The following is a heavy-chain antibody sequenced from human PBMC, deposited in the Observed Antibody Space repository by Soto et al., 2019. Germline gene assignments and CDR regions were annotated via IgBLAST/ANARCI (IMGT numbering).Heavy chain of an antibody. CDR2: INHSGST. CDR3: ARLNGYCISTNCHGYYGMDV. V-gene: IGHV4-34*01. J-gene: IGHJ6*02. CDR1: GGSFSAYY. D-gene: IGHD2-2*03. Sequence: PSETLSLTCAVYGGSFSAYYWTWIRQPPGTGLEWIGEINHSGSTNYNPSLKSRVTISVDTSKNQFSLKLTSVTAADTAVYYCARLNGYCISTNCHGYYGMDVWGQGTTVTVSS.